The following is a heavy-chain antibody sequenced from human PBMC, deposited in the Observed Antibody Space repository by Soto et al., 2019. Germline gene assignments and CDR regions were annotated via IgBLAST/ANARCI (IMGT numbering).Heavy chain of an antibody. V-gene: IGHV1-2*02. D-gene: IGHD2-15*01. Sequence: ASVKVSCKPSGFTFSVFYLHCVRQAPLQWLDWMGCIKPNTDDTGYAQKFQGRVTLTWDTSSSAGYLDLSRLRSDDTAVYYCARSPYSLEGDGQHYYYGMDLWGLGTTVTVSS. J-gene: IGHJ6*02. CDR3: ARSPYSLEGDGQHYYYGMDL. CDR2: IKPNTDDT. CDR1: GFTFSVFY.